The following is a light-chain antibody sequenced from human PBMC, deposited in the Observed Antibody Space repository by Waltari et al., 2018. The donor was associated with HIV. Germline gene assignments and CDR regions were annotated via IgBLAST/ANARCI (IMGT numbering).Light chain of an antibody. J-gene: IGLJ3*02. CDR3: QSYDSSLSAWV. CDR1: GSNIGAGYD. V-gene: IGLV1-40*01. CDR2: GNI. Sequence: QPVLTQPPSVSGAPGLGVTVSCTGSGSNIGAGYDVHWYQQLPGTAPKLLIYGNINRPSAVPDRFSASKSGTSASLAITGLQPEDEADYYCQSYDSSLSAWVFGGGTKLTVL.